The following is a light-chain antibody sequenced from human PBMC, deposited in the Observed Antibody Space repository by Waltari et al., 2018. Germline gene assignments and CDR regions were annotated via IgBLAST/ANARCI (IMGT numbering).Light chain of an antibody. Sequence: DIVMTQSPDSLAVSLGERATINCKSSQSVFYSSNNKNYLAWYQQKPGQPPNLLIYWASTRESGVPDRFSGSGSGTDFTLTISSLQAEDVAVYYCQQYYTTPYTFGQGTKLVIK. CDR1: QSVFYSSNNKNY. V-gene: IGKV4-1*01. CDR3: QQYYTTPYT. CDR2: WAS. J-gene: IGKJ2*01.